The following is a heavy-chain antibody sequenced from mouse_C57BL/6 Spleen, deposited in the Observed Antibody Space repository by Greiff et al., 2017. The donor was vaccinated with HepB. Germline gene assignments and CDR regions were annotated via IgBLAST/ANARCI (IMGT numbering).Heavy chain of an antibody. J-gene: IGHJ1*03. Sequence: VQLKESGAELVKPGASVKMSCKASGYTFTTYPIEWMKQNHGKSLEWIGNFHPYNDDTKYNEKFKGKATLTVEKSSSTVYLELSRLTSDDSAVYYCARSLYYGSSFDVWGTGTTVTVSS. D-gene: IGHD1-1*01. CDR2: FHPYNDDT. V-gene: IGHV1-47*01. CDR1: GYTFTTYP. CDR3: ARSLYYGSSFDV.